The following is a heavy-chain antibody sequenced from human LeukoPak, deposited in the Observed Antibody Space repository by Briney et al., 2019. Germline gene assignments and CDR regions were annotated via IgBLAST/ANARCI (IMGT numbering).Heavy chain of an antibody. J-gene: IGHJ4*02. V-gene: IGHV3-7*01. CDR1: GFTFSSYW. CDR3: ARFAGYCSSTSCYWPLDY. CDR2: IKQDGSEK. Sequence: GGSLRLSCAASGFTFSSYWMSWVRQAPGKGLEWVANIKQDGSEKYYVDSVKGRFAISRDNAKNSLYLQMNSLRAEDTVVYYCARFAGYCSSTSCYWPLDYWGQGTLVTVSS. D-gene: IGHD2-2*01.